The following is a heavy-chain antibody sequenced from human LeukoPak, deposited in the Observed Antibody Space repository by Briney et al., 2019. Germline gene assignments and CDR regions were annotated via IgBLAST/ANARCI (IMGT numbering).Heavy chain of an antibody. Sequence: GGSLKLSCAASGFTFSSYSMNWVRQAPGKGLEWVSYISSSSSTIYYADSVKGRFTISRDNAKNSLYLQMNSLRAEDTAVYYCARVSSSSSLSYYYYYYMDVWGKGTTVTVSS. D-gene: IGHD6-13*01. V-gene: IGHV3-48*01. CDR3: ARVSSSSSLSYYYYYYMDV. J-gene: IGHJ6*03. CDR1: GFTFSSYS. CDR2: ISSSSSTI.